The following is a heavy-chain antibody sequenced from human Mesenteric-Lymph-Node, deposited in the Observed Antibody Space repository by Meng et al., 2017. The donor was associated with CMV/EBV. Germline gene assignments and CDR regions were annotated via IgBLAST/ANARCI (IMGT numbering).Heavy chain of an antibody. J-gene: IGHJ4*02. CDR2: IWYDGNNK. Sequence: GGSLRLSCGTSGFTFSSYGMHWVRQAPGKGLEWVALIWYDGNNKNYADSVKGRFTISRDNSRNTLYLQMSSLRAEDTAVYYCAKGHDSSGKYNFDDWGQGTLVTVSS. D-gene: IGHD3-22*01. CDR1: GFTFSSYG. V-gene: IGHV3-33*06. CDR3: AKGHDSSGKYNFDD.